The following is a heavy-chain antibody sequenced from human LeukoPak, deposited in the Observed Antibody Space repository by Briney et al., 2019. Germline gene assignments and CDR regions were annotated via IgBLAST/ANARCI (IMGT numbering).Heavy chain of an antibody. V-gene: IGHV3-30*18. Sequence: GGSLRLSCVTSGFTFSNYGMHWVRQLPGKGLEWVAVISYDSEGDYHVDSVEGRFTISRDNSKNTLYLLMNSLRVEDTAVYYCAKDGGNWYDSRGNHLMRSYMDVWGKGTTVTISS. CDR3: AKDGGNWYDSRGNHLMRSYMDV. J-gene: IGHJ6*03. D-gene: IGHD3-16*01. CDR1: GFTFSNYG. CDR2: ISYDSEGD.